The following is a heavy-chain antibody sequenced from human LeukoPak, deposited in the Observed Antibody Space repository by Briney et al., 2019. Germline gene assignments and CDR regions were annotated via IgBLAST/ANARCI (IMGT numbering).Heavy chain of an antibody. D-gene: IGHD3-10*01. CDR3: ARDATSHGSGTSY. V-gene: IGHV3-21*01. Sequence: GGTLRLSCAASGFTFSSYSMNWVRQAPGKGLEWVSSISSSSSYIYYADSVKGRFTISRDNTKNSLYLQMKSLRAEDTAVYYCARDATSHGSGTSYWGQRTLVTVSS. J-gene: IGHJ4*02. CDR1: GFTFSSYS. CDR2: ISSSSSYI.